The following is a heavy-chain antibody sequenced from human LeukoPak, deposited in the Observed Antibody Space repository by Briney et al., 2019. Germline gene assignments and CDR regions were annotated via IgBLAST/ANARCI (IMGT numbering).Heavy chain of an antibody. CDR1: GFTFSSYA. J-gene: IGHJ6*02. V-gene: IGHV3-23*01. D-gene: IGHD3-3*02. Sequence: GGSLRLSCAASGFTFSSYAMSWVRQASGKGLEWVSAISGSGGSTYYADSVKGRFTISRDNSKNTLYLQMNSLRAEDTAVYYCAKDLISGVVAYYYYYYGMDVWGQGTTVTVSS. CDR2: ISGSGGST. CDR3: AKDLISGVVAYYYYYYGMDV.